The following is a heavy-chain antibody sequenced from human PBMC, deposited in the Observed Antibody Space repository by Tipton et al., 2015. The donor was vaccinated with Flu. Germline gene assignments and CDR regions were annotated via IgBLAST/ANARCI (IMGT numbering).Heavy chain of an antibody. Sequence: GLVKPSETLSLTCVVSGDSIRSSFYWAWVRQPPGKGLEWIGAIYYSGTRYVNPPLQSRVAISIDTSRNQFSLKLRSVTAADTAIYYCARQATDGPMDYWGQGILVPVSS. V-gene: IGHV4-38-2*01. CDR3: ARQATDGPMDY. J-gene: IGHJ4*02. CDR1: GDSIRSSFY. CDR2: IYYSGTR. D-gene: IGHD5-24*01.